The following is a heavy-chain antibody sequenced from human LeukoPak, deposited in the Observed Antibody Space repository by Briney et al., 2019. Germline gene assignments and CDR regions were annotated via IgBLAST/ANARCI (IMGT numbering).Heavy chain of an antibody. D-gene: IGHD2-15*01. CDR3: ARLGGFYYFDY. CDR1: GYTFTNYY. Sequence: ASVKVSCKASGYTFTNYYMHWVRQAPGQGLEWMGRINPNSGGTNYAQKFQGRVTMTWDTSISTASMELHRLRSDDTAVYYCARLGGFYYFDYWGQGTLVTVSS. V-gene: IGHV1-2*06. J-gene: IGHJ4*02. CDR2: INPNSGGT.